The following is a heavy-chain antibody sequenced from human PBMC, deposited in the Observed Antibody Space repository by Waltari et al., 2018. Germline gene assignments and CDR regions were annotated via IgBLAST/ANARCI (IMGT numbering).Heavy chain of an antibody. D-gene: IGHD3-16*02. Sequence: QVQLQESGPGLVKPSQTLSLTSTAPGGSLRSGRYYWRWIRQPAGKGLEWIGHIYTSGSTNYNPSLKSRVTISVDASNNQFSLKLSSVTAADTAVYYCARRGEQYVWGSYRLDPWGQGTLVTVSS. V-gene: IGHV4-61*02. CDR2: IYTSGST. CDR1: GGSLRSGRYY. CDR3: ARRGEQYVWGSYRLDP. J-gene: IGHJ5*02.